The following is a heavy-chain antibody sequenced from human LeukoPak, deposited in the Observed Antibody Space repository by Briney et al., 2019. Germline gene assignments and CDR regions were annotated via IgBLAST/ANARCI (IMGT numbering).Heavy chain of an antibody. D-gene: IGHD5-24*01. Sequence: SETLSLTCAVYGGSFSGYYWSWIRQPPGKGLEWIGEINHSGSTNCNPSLRSRVTISVDTSKNQFSLKLSSVTAADTAVYYCARGGRRDGYNYLVSEAFDIWGQGTMVTVSS. J-gene: IGHJ3*02. CDR2: INHSGST. V-gene: IGHV4-34*01. CDR1: GGSFSGYY. CDR3: ARGGRRDGYNYLVSEAFDI.